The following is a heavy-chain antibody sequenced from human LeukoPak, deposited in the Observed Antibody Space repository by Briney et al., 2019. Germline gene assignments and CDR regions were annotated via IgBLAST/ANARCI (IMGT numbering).Heavy chain of an antibody. V-gene: IGHV4-59*01. CDR1: GGSISSYY. Sequence: SETLSLTCTVSGGSISSYYWSWIRQPPGKGLEWIGYIYYSGSTNYNPSLKSRVTISVDASKNQFSLKLSSVTAADTAVYYCARMRPAVRDFDYWGQGTLVTVSS. CDR3: ARMRPAVRDFDY. J-gene: IGHJ4*02. CDR2: IYYSGST. D-gene: IGHD4-17*01.